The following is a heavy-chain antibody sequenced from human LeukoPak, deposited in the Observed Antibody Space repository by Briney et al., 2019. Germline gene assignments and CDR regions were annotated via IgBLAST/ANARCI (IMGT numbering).Heavy chain of an antibody. CDR3: ARNMYYDFWSGYYWPDY. Sequence: ASVKVSCKASGYTFTSYGISWVRQAPGQGLEWMGWISAYNGNTNYAQKLQGRVTMTTDTSTSTAYMGLRSLRSDDTAVYYCARNMYYDFWSGYYWPDYWGQGTLVTVSS. J-gene: IGHJ4*02. CDR1: GYTFTSYG. D-gene: IGHD3-3*01. V-gene: IGHV1-18*01. CDR2: ISAYNGNT.